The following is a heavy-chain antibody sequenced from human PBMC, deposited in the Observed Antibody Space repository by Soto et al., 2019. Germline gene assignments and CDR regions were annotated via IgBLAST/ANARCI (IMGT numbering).Heavy chain of an antibody. CDR2: IIPIFGTA. J-gene: IGHJ4*02. CDR3: ARALPVGATPYYFDY. V-gene: IGHV1-69*06. CDR1: GGTFSSYA. Sequence: QVQLVQSGTEVKKPGSSVMVSCKASGGTFSSYAISWVRQAPGQGLEWMGGIIPIFGTAHYAQKFQGRVTITADKSTSTAYMELSSLRSEDTAVYYCARALPVGATPYYFDYWGQGTLVTVSS. D-gene: IGHD1-26*01.